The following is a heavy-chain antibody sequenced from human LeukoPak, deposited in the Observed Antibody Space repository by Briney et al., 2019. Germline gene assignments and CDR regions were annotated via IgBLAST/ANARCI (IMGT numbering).Heavy chain of an antibody. V-gene: IGHV4-59*01. CDR1: GGSISTYY. CDR3: ARASYCGGDCYWLDY. J-gene: IGHJ4*02. D-gene: IGHD2-21*01. CDR2: IYYSGST. Sequence: SETLSLTCTVSGGSISTYYWSWIRQPPGKGLELIGHIYYSGSTNYNPSLKSRVTISVDTSKNQFSLKLSSVAAADTAVYYCARASYCGGDCYWLDYWGQGTPVTVSS.